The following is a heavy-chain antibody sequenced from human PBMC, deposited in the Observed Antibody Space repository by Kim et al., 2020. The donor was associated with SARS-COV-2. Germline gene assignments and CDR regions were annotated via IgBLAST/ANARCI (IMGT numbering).Heavy chain of an antibody. V-gene: IGHV4-39*07. J-gene: IGHJ5*01. Sequence: SETLSLTCTVSGGSISSSSYYWGWIRQPPGKGLEWIGSIYYSGSTYYNPSLKSRVTISVDTSKNQFSLKLSSVTAADTAVYFCARVWGGITGSFDSWGQGTLVTVSS. CDR3: ARVWGGITGSFDS. CDR1: GGSISSSSYY. D-gene: IGHD1-20*01. CDR2: IYYSGST.